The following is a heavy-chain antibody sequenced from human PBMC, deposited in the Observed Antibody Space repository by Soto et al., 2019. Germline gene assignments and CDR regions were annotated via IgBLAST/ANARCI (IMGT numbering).Heavy chain of an antibody. Sequence: QVQVVESGGGLVKPGGSLRISCAASGFFISDYYMSWIRQAPGKGLEWVSYTAKSSSYTEYGDKYADSVKGRFTISRDYGKNSLHVQMDSLRVEDTAVYYCVRDHHDYDFWSGNPRGYFDLWGRGTLVTVSS. CDR1: GFFISDYY. CDR2: TAKSSSYT. V-gene: IGHV3-11*06. J-gene: IGHJ2*01. CDR3: VRDHHDYDFWSGNPRGYFDL. D-gene: IGHD3-3*01.